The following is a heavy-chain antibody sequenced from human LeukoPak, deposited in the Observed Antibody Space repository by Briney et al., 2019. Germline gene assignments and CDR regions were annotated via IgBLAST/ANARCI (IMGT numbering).Heavy chain of an antibody. CDR3: AKGLSKSSSASYYTD. CDR1: GFTFDDYA. V-gene: IGHV3-9*01. Sequence: PGRSLRLSCAASGFTFDDYAMHWVRQAPGKGLEWVPGISWNSGAIGYADSVKGRFTISRDNAKNSLYLQMNSLRAEDTALYYCAKGLSKSSSASYYTDWGQGTLVTVSS. D-gene: IGHD2-2*02. CDR2: ISWNSGAI. J-gene: IGHJ4*02.